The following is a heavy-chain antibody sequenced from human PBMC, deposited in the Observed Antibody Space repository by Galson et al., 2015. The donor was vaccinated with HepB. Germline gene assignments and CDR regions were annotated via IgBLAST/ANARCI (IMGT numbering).Heavy chain of an antibody. Sequence: SVKVSCKASGYTFTSYYMHWVRQAPGQGLEWMGIINPSGGSTSYAQKLQGRVTMTRDTSTSTVYMERSSLRSEDTAVYYCARDDGNYYYGMDVWGQGTTVTVSS. J-gene: IGHJ6*02. CDR2: INPSGGST. CDR1: GYTFTSYY. CDR3: ARDDGNYYYGMDV. V-gene: IGHV1-46*04.